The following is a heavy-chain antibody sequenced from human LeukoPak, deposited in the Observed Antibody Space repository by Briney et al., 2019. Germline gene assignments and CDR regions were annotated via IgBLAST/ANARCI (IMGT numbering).Heavy chain of an antibody. D-gene: IGHD1-1*01. V-gene: IGHV1-8*03. CDR2: MNPNSGNT. CDR3: ARGLRVRTGIIYYYYYMDV. CDR1: GYTFTSYD. J-gene: IGHJ6*03. Sequence: ASVKVSCKASGYTFTSYDINWVRQATGQGREWMGWMNPNSGNTGYAQKFQGRVTITRNTSISTAYMELSSLRSEDTAVYYCARGLRVRTGIIYYYYYMDVWGKGTTVTVSS.